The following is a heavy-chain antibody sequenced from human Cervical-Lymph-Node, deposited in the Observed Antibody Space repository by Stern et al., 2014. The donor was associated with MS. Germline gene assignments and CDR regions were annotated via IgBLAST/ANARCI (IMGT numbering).Heavy chain of an antibody. CDR1: GFTFSSYA. Sequence: VQLVESGGGVVQPGRSLRLSCAASGFTFSSYAMHWVRQAPGKGLEWVAVITYSGSNKYYAVSMKGRFTISRDNSKNTLYLQMNSLRAEDAAVYYGARANYYFWSGCPDFHYYGMDVWGQGTTVTVSS. V-gene: IGHV3-30-3*01. D-gene: IGHD3-3*01. CDR3: ARANYYFWSGCPDFHYYGMDV. J-gene: IGHJ6*02. CDR2: ITYSGSNK.